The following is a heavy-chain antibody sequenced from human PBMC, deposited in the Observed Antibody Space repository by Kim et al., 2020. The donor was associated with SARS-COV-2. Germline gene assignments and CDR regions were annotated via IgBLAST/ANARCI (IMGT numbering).Heavy chain of an antibody. J-gene: IGHJ4*02. CDR3: ARMQGTGYYYAFDY. D-gene: IGHD3-22*01. CDR2: IDWDDDK. Sequence: SGPTLVNPTQTLTLTCTFSGFSRSASGMSVSWIRQPPGKALEWLARIDWDDDKYYNTSLKTRLTISKDTSKSQVVLTMTNMDPVDTTTFYCARMQGTGYYYAFDYWGQGILVTVSS. V-gene: IGHV2-70*11. CDR1: GFSRSASGMS.